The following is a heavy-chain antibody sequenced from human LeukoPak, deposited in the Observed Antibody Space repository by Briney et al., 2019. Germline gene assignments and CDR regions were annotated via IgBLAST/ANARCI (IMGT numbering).Heavy chain of an antibody. Sequence: GGSLRLSCAASGFIFSRFWMHWVRQAPGKGLVWVSRINSDGSSTSYADSVKGRFTTSRDNAKNTLYLQMNNLRAEDTAVYYCALSSGWYGGLDPWGQGTLVTVSS. V-gene: IGHV3-74*01. CDR3: ALSSGWYGGLDP. D-gene: IGHD6-19*01. CDR1: GFIFSRFW. J-gene: IGHJ5*02. CDR2: INSDGSST.